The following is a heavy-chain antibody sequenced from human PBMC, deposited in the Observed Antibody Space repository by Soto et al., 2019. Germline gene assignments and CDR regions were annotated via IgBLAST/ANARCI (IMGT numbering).Heavy chain of an antibody. V-gene: IGHV3-21*01. CDR2: ISSNSAYI. Sequence: GGSLRLSCAASGFTFRSFTMNWVRQAPGKGLEWVSTISSNSAYIYYTDALRGRFTISRDNAKNSLYLQMHSLRAEDTAVYYCATGLRNSRGYSYGYDYWGQGTLVTVSS. CDR1: GFTFRSFT. J-gene: IGHJ4*02. D-gene: IGHD5-18*01. CDR3: ATGLRNSRGYSYGYDY.